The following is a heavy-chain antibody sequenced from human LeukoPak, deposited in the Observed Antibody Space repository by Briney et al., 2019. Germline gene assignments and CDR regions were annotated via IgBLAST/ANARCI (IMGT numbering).Heavy chain of an antibody. CDR3: VRGTGY. Sequence: GGSLRLSCSVSGFTFSTYVMHWVRQAPGKGLEYVSAISSNGDNTYYADSVKGRFTISRDNSKNTLYLQMSSLRADDTAVYYCVRGTGYWGKGTLVTVSS. V-gene: IGHV3-64D*06. CDR2: ISSNGDNT. CDR1: GFTFSTYV. J-gene: IGHJ4*02.